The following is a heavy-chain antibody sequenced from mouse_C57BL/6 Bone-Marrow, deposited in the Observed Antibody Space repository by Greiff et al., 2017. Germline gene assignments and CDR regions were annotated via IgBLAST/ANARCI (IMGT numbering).Heavy chain of an antibody. V-gene: IGHV5-6*01. CDR3: ARQDPWFAY. J-gene: IGHJ3*01. CDR2: ISSGGSYT. Sequence: EVKLMESGGDLVKPGGSLKLSCAASGFTFSSYGMSWVRQTPDKRLEWVATISSGGSYTYYPDSVKGRFTISRDNAKNTLYLQMSRLKSEDTAMYYCARQDPWFAYWGQGTLVTVSA. CDR1: GFTFSSYG.